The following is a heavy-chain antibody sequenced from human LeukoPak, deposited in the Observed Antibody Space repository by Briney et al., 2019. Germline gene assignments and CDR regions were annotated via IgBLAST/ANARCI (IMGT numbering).Heavy chain of an antibody. CDR2: ISYDGSNK. CDR3: ALPYGGNSNFDY. J-gene: IGHJ4*02. CDR1: GFTFSNYA. D-gene: IGHD4-23*01. Sequence: PGGSLRLSCAASGFTFSNYAMNWVRQAPGKGLEWVAVISYDGSNKYYADSVKGRFTISRDNSKNTLYLQMNSLRAEDTAVYYCALPYGGNSNFDYWGQGTLVTVSS. V-gene: IGHV3-30*03.